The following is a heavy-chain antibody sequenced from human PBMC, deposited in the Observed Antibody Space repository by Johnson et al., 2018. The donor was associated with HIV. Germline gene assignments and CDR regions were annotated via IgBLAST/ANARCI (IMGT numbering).Heavy chain of an antibody. CDR1: GFSFDDYG. D-gene: IGHD6-19*01. V-gene: IGHV3-7*03. J-gene: IGHJ3*02. CDR2: IKEDGSEE. Sequence: VQLVESGGGVVRPGGSLRLSCAASGFSFDDYGMSWVRQAPGKGLEWVANIKEDGSEEYYVDSMEGRFTISRDNAKNSLYLQMDNLRVEDTAMYYCARDGVYSSPWDAFDIWGQGTMVTVSS. CDR3: ARDGVYSSPWDAFDI.